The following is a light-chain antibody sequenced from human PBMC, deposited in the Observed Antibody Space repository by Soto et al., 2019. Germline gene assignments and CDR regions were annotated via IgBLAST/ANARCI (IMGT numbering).Light chain of an antibody. CDR1: QSVTNNY. CDR2: GAS. Sequence: EIVLTQSPGTLSLSPGDRGTLSCWASQSVTNNYLAWYQQRPGQAPTLLIYGASKRAPGIPDRFSGSGSGTDFTLTITRMEPEDLAVYFCHQYATAPQTFGQGTTVEIK. V-gene: IGKV3-20*01. CDR3: HQYATAPQT. J-gene: IGKJ1*01.